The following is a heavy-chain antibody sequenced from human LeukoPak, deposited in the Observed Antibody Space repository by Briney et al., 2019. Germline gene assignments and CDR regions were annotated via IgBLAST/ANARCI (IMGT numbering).Heavy chain of an antibody. J-gene: IGHJ4*02. CDR1: GVALIDYG. Sequence: GGSLRLSCVASGVALIDYGLDWVRQAPGKGLEWITSISTSSSYIWYADSVRGRFTVSRDDAKNTLYLQMNSLRAEDTAVYYCAKERDCATGRCVAYYFDYWSRGTLVTVSS. V-gene: IGHV3-21*06. D-gene: IGHD2-8*01. CDR3: AKERDCATGRCVAYYFDY. CDR2: ISTSSSYI.